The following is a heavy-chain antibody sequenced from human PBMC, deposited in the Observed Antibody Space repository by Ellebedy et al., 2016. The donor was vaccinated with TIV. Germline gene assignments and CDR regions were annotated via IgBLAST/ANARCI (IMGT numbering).Heavy chain of an antibody. Sequence: GESLKISXAASGFMFSTSAMNWVRQAPGKGLEWVSGISGSGGTSGYADSVKGRFTISRDNSKNTVYLQMSNLKAEDTALYYCAKGRLLLVAGHLDYWGQGTLVTVSS. CDR2: ISGSGGTS. D-gene: IGHD6-19*01. V-gene: IGHV3-23*01. J-gene: IGHJ4*02. CDR3: AKGRLLLVAGHLDY. CDR1: GFMFSTSA.